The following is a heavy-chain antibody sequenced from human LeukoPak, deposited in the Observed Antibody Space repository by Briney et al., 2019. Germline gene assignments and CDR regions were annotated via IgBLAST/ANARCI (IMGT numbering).Heavy chain of an antibody. CDR2: ISTSGST. V-gene: IGHV4-4*07. CDR1: SGSVSSYF. CDR3: ARGYSSNWHWFDP. Sequence: SETLSLTCTVSSGSVSSYFWSWIRQPAGKGLEWIGRISTSGSTNYNPSLESRVTMSLDTSKSQFSLKLSSVTAADTAVYYCARGYSSNWHWFDPWGQGTLVTVSS. D-gene: IGHD6-13*01. J-gene: IGHJ5*02.